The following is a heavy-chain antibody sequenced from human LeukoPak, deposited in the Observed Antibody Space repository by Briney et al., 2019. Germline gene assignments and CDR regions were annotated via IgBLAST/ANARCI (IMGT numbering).Heavy chain of an antibody. J-gene: IGHJ4*02. CDR1: GFTFITHG. CDR3: AKDRDYKDKSTWRTFDY. D-gene: IGHD3-10*01. CDR2: IRGNGVYT. Sequence: GRSLRPSCGGAGFTFITHGVAWVSQAPGKGLEWVSIIRGNGVYTYYADSVKGRFTISRDNSKKMVYLQMNSLRTDDTSIYYCAKDRDYKDKSTWRTFDYWGRGTLVTVSS. V-gene: IGHV3-23*01.